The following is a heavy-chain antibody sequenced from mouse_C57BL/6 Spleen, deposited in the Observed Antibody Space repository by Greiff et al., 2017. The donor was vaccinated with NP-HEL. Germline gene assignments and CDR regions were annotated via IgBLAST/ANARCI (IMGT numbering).Heavy chain of an antibody. CDR2: IYPGSGST. J-gene: IGHJ3*01. V-gene: IGHV1-55*01. CDR1: GYTFTSYW. CDR3: ARQLRSSGWFAY. Sequence: QVQLQQSGAELVKPGASVKMSCKASGYTFTSYWITWVKQRPGQGLEWIGDIYPGSGSTNYNEKFKSKATLTVDTSSSTAYMQLSSLTSEDSAVYYCARQLRSSGWFAYWGQGTLVTVSA. D-gene: IGHD3-2*02.